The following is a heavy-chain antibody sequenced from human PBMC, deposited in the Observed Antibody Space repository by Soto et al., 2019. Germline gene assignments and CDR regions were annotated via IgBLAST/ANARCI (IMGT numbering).Heavy chain of an antibody. CDR2: IIPILGIA. Sequence: QVQLVQSGAEVKKPGSSVKVSCKASGGTFSSYTISWVRQAPGQGLEWMGRIIPILGIANYAQKFQGRVTITADKSTSTDYRELSSLRSEDTAVYYCARVGSSSCLNCPNWFDPWGQGTLVTVSS. V-gene: IGHV1-69*02. CDR3: ARVGSSSCLNCPNWFDP. J-gene: IGHJ5*02. D-gene: IGHD6-13*01. CDR1: GGTFSSYT.